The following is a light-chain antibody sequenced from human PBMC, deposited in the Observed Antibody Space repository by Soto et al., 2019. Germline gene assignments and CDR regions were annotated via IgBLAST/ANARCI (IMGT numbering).Light chain of an antibody. CDR1: QSISSY. V-gene: IGKV1-39*01. Sequence: DIQMTQSPSSLSASVGDRVTITCRASQSISSYLNWYQQKPGKAPKLLIYAASSLQSGVPSRFNGSGSGTDFPLTISSLQPEDFATYYCQQSYSTLYTFGQGTKLEIK. J-gene: IGKJ2*01. CDR2: AAS. CDR3: QQSYSTLYT.